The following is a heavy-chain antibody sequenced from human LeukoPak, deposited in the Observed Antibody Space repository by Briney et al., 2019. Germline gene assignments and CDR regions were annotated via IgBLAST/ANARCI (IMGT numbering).Heavy chain of an antibody. V-gene: IGHV3-74*01. J-gene: IGHJ4*02. D-gene: IGHD6-19*01. Sequence: GGSLRLSCAASGFTFSNYWMHWVRQAPGEGLVWVSRISSDGSRTNYADSVKGRFTISRDNAKNTVVLQMNSLRAEDTTVYYCARRAAVAGTHYFDYWGQGTLVTVSS. CDR2: ISSDGSRT. CDR1: GFTFSNYW. CDR3: ARRAAVAGTHYFDY.